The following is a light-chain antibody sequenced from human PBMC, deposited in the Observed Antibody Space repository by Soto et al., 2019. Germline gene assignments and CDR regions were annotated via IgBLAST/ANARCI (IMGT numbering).Light chain of an antibody. CDR1: SSNIGAGYD. J-gene: IGLJ2*01. CDR3: QSYDSSLRVV. V-gene: IGLV1-40*01. CDR2: GNS. Sequence: QSVLTQPPSVSGAPGQRVTISCTGSSSNIGAGYDVHWYQQLPGTAPKLLMYGNSNRPSGVPDRFSGSKSGTSASLAITKLQAEDEADYYCQSYDSSLRVVFGGGTKLTVL.